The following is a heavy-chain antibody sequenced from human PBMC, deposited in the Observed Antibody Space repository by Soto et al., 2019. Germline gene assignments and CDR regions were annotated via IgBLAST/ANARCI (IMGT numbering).Heavy chain of an antibody. Sequence: QVQLVQSGAEVKKPGASVKVSCKASGYTFTSYGISWVRQAPGQGLEWMGWNSAYNGNTNYAQKLQGRVTMTTDTSTSTAYMELRSLRSDDTAVYYCASEEWAVGGYSPLYDYWGKGTLVTVSS. CDR1: GYTFTSYG. CDR2: NSAYNGNT. D-gene: IGHD2-21*01. V-gene: IGHV1-18*01. J-gene: IGHJ4*02. CDR3: ASEEWAVGGYSPLYDY.